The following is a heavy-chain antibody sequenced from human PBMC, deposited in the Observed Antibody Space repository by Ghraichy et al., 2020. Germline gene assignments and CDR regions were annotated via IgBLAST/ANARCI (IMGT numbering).Heavy chain of an antibody. V-gene: IGHV3-11*01. CDR2: ISSSGSTI. D-gene: IGHD3-9*01. J-gene: IGHJ6*02. Sequence: GGSLRLSCAASGFTFSDYYMSWIRQAPGKGLEWVSYISSSGSTIYYAYSVKGRFTISRDNAKNSLYLQMNSLRAEDTAVYYCARDTPYYDILTGFDNGMDVWGQGTTVTVSS. CDR1: GFTFSDYY. CDR3: ARDTPYYDILTGFDNGMDV.